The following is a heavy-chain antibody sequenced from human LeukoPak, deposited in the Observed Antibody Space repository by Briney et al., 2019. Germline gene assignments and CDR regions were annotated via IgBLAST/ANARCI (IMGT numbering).Heavy chain of an antibody. CDR2: ISSSGSTI. Sequence: GSLRLSCAASGFTFSDYYMSWIRQAPGKGLEWVSYISSSGSTIYYADSVKGRFTISRDDAKNSLYLQMNSLRAEDTAVYYCARRYGSSSWYYFDYWGQGTLVTVSS. CDR1: GFTFSDYY. J-gene: IGHJ4*02. D-gene: IGHD6-13*01. CDR3: ARRYGSSSWYYFDY. V-gene: IGHV3-11*01.